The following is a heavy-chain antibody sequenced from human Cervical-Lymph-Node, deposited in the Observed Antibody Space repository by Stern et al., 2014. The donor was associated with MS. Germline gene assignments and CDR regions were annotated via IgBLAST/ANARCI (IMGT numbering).Heavy chain of an antibody. CDR1: CGSLTGYY. D-gene: IGHD1-1*01. Sequence: QVQLQESGPGLVKPSETLSLTCSVSCGSLTGYYCSWIRQSPGKGLEWIGYIYHSGTTQSHPSLKRRLTMSVDTSNNQFSLKLNSVTTEDTAVYYCARNRYPTTWFDSWGQGTLVIVSS. V-gene: IGHV4-4*09. J-gene: IGHJ5*01. CDR3: ARNRYPTTWFDS. CDR2: IYHSGTT.